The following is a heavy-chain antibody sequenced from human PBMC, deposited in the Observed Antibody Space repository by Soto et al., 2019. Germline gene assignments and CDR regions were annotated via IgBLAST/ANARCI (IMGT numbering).Heavy chain of an antibody. CDR2: MSYDGSKK. D-gene: IGHD2-8*02. V-gene: IGHV3-30*04. Sequence: QVQLVQSGGGVVRPGGSLRLSCVASGFTFSRYTMHWVRQAPGKGLEWVALMSYDGSKKYYADSVKGRLTISRDSSKNTLLLEMDGLRHEDTALYYCARDSSLLAFDYWGQGSLVSVSA. CDR1: GFTFSRYT. CDR3: ARDSSLLAFDY. J-gene: IGHJ4*02.